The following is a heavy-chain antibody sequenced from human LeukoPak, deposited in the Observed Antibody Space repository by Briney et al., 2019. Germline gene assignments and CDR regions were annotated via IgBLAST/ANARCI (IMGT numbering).Heavy chain of an antibody. V-gene: IGHV4-39*07. CDR1: GGSISSSSYY. D-gene: IGHD3-16*01. CDR3: ARDFGRTVFDY. Sequence: SETLSLTCTVSGGSISSSSYYWGWIRQPPGKGLEWIGSIYYSGSTYYNPSLKSRVTISVDTSKNQFSLKLSSVTAADTAVYYCARDFGRTVFDYWGQGTLVSVSS. J-gene: IGHJ4*02. CDR2: IYYSGST.